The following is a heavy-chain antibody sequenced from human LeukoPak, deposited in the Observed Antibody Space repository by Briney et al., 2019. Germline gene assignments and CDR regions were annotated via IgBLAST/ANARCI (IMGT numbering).Heavy chain of an antibody. CDR2: IYYSGST. CDR1: GGSISSYY. Sequence: SETLSLTCTVSGGSISSYYWNWIRQPPGKGLEWIGYIYYSGSTNYNPSLKSRVTMSVDTSKNQFSLKLSSVTAADTAVYYCARVIVVPAAIYYMDVWGKGTTVTVSS. D-gene: IGHD2-2*02. CDR3: ARVIVVPAAIYYMDV. V-gene: IGHV4-59*12. J-gene: IGHJ6*03.